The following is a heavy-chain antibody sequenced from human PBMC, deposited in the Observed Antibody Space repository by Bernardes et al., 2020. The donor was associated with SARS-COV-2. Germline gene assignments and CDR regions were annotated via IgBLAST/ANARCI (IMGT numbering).Heavy chain of an antibody. CDR2: ISAYNGNT. D-gene: IGHD6-19*01. Sequence: FTSYGISWVRQAPGQGLEWMGWISAYNGNTNYAQKLQGRVTMTTDTSTSTAYMELRSLRSDDTAVYYCARGKGYSSGWYHYYGMDVWGQGTTVTVSS. V-gene: IGHV1-18*01. CDR1: FTSYG. CDR3: ARGKGYSSGWYHYYGMDV. J-gene: IGHJ6*02.